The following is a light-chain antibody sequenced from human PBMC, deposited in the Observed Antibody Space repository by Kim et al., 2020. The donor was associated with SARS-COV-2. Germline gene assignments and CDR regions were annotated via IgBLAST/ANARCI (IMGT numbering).Light chain of an antibody. CDR3: QQRSNWPPVT. V-gene: IGKV3-11*01. CDR2: DAS. Sequence: STGERATLACRASQSVSSYLAWYQQKPGQAPRLLIYDASNRATGIPARFSGSGSGTDFTLTISSLEPEDFAVYYCQQRSNWPPVTFGGGTKVEIK. J-gene: IGKJ4*01. CDR1: QSVSSY.